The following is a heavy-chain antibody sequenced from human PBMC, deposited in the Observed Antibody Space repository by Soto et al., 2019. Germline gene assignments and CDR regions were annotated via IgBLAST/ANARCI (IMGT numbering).Heavy chain of an antibody. CDR2: ISSSSSYI. Sequence: GGSLRLSCAASGFTFSSYSMNWVRQAPGKGLEWVSSISSSSSYIYYADSVKGRFTISRDNAKNSLYLQMNSLRAEDTAVYYCARDLPDVVVVAAIIFSEYAFDIWGQGTMVTVSS. V-gene: IGHV3-21*01. CDR3: ARDLPDVVVVAAIIFSEYAFDI. CDR1: GFTFSSYS. J-gene: IGHJ3*02. D-gene: IGHD2-15*01.